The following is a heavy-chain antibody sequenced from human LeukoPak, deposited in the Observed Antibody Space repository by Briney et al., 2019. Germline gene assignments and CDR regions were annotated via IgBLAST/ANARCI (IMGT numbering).Heavy chain of an antibody. Sequence: ASVKVSCKASGYTFTSYDINWVRQATGQGLEWMGWMNPNSGNTGYAQKFQGRVTMTRNTSISTAYMELSSLRSEDTAVHYCASWPIVAGNGGYWGQGTLVTVSS. CDR3: ASWPIVAGNGGY. CDR2: MNPNSGNT. V-gene: IGHV1-8*01. CDR1: GYTFTSYD. D-gene: IGHD6-19*01. J-gene: IGHJ4*02.